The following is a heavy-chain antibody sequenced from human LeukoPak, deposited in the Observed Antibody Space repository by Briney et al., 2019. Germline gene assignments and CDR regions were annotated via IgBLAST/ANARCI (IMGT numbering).Heavy chain of an antibody. J-gene: IGHJ4*02. CDR2: ISPTGGTK. Sequence: GGSLRLSCAASGFTFSDYYMSWIRQAPGKGLEWVSYISPTGGTKYYADSVKGRFTISRDNVKNSLFLQTNSLRVEDTAVYYCARVPTTVTYTDYWGQGTLVSVSS. CDR1: GFTFSDYY. CDR3: ARVPTTVTYTDY. V-gene: IGHV3-11*01. D-gene: IGHD4-17*01.